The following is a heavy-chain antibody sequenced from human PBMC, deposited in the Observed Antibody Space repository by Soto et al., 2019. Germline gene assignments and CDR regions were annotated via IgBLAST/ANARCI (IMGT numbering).Heavy chain of an antibody. CDR2: IYWDDDK. J-gene: IGHJ4*02. D-gene: IGHD1-20*01. V-gene: IGHV2-5*02. CDR3: AHIGITTWFAY. CDR1: GFSLSTRGVG. Sequence: QITLKESGPTLVKPTQTLTLTCTFSGFSLSTRGVGVGWIRQPPGKALEWLALIYWDDDKRYSPFLKSRLTITKNTSKNQVVPTMTNMDPVDTGTYYCAHIGITTWFAYWGQGTLVTVSS.